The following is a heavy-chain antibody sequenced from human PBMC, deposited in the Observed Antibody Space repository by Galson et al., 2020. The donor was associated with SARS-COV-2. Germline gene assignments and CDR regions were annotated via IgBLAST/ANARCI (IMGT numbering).Heavy chain of an antibody. CDR1: GFTFRDYG. D-gene: IGHD3-10*01. V-gene: IGHV3-30*02. Sequence: GGSLRLSCEASGFTFRDYGMHWVRQAPGKGLEWVTFIGFRGRNKYYRDSVKGRFTISRDNSKNTVHLQMNSLRAEDTALYYCAKDEGFADLSDYHHYMMDAWGQGTTVTVSS. J-gene: IGHJ6*02. CDR2: IGFRGRNK. CDR3: AKDEGFADLSDYHHYMMDA.